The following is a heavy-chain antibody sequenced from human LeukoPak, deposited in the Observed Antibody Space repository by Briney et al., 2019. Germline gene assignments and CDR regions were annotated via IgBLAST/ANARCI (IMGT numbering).Heavy chain of an antibody. J-gene: IGHJ4*02. V-gene: IGHV4-30-4*01. Sequence: SETLSLTCTVSSGSISTGDYYWSWVRQPPGKGLEYIGYIYYSGSTYYNPSLKSRITISVDTSKNQFSLKLSSVTAADTAVYYCAVGHYYHSSGYLFDSWGQGTLVTVSS. CDR1: SGSISTGDYY. D-gene: IGHD3-22*01. CDR3: AVGHYYHSSGYLFDS. CDR2: IYYSGST.